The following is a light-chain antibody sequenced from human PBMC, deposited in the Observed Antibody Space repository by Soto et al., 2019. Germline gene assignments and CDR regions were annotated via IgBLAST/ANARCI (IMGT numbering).Light chain of an antibody. CDR1: QSVGTY. Sequence: DIVLTQSPATLSLSPGERATLSCRASQSVGTYLVWYQHKPGQAPRLLIHDVSNRATGIPGRFSGSGSGTNFPLTISSLEHEDFAVYYCDQRRDWSRTFGQGTKVELK. J-gene: IGKJ1*01. CDR3: DQRRDWSRT. CDR2: DVS. V-gene: IGKV3-11*01.